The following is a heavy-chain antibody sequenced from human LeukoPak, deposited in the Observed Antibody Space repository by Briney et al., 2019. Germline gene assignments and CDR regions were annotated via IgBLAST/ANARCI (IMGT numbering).Heavy chain of an antibody. CDR1: GFTFSDYW. J-gene: IGHJ3*02. Sequence: GGSLRLSCAASGFTFSDYWMHWARQAPGKGLVWVSRISRDESSTNYADSVKGRFTISRDNAKGTLYFQMNSLRPEDTAVYYCARDLGNLINAYDIWGQGTMVTVSS. D-gene: IGHD1-26*01. CDR2: ISRDESST. V-gene: IGHV3-74*01. CDR3: ARDLGNLINAYDI.